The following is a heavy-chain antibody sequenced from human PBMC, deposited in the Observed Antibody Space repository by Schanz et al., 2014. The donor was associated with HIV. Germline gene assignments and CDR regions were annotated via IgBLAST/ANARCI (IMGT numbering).Heavy chain of an antibody. V-gene: IGHV1-2*02. J-gene: IGHJ4*02. D-gene: IGHD6-25*01. CDR2: INPNSGDT. Sequence: QVQLVQPGAEVRKPGASVKVSCKASGYRFTDYSIHWVRQAPGQGLVWMGWINPNSGDTKYEQKFQDRVTMTTDTSTSTAYMELRSLRSDDTAVYYCANEGLTGFIDYWGQGTLVTVSS. CDR3: ANEGLTGFIDY. CDR1: GYRFTDYS.